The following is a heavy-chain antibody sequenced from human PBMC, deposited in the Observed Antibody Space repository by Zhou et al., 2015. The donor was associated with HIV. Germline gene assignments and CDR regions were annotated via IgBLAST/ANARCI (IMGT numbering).Heavy chain of an antibody. CDR2: ITPMFDLV. V-gene: IGHV1-69*01. CDR1: RGTFSGSE. D-gene: IGHD3-16*01. Sequence: QVQLVQSGTEVKRPGSSVKVSCKTSRGTFSGSEISWVRQAPGQGLEWMGGITPMFDLVNYAQKFRARLTITADEPTSTAYMELSSLRSEDTAVYYCARDRGGARPDWRYFDLWGRGSLVTVSS. CDR3: ARDRGGARPDWRYFDL. J-gene: IGHJ2*01.